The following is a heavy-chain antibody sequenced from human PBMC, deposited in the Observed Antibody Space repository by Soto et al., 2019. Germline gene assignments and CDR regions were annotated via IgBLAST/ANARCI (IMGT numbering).Heavy chain of an antibody. CDR2: IDPTDSFT. D-gene: IGHD2-15*01. Sequence: GEALQMSCKASRYKLTTFWLNWVRQTPGKGLEWLGRIDPTDSFTNYSPPFEGHVTISVDRSISTAYLQWNSLQASDTAIYYCVIPASGGSLESFDVCGHGQTLPVS. V-gene: IGHV5-10-1*01. CDR3: VIPASGGSLESFDV. J-gene: IGHJ3*01. CDR1: RYKLTTFW.